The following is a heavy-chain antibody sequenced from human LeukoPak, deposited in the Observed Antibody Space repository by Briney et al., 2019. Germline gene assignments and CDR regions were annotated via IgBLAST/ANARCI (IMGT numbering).Heavy chain of an antibody. CDR1: GYTFTSYY. V-gene: IGHV1-46*01. CDR2: INCSGGST. D-gene: IGHD5-12*01. CDR3: ARGYGDHEFDY. J-gene: IGHJ4*02. Sequence: GASVKVSCKASGYTFTSYYMHWVRQAPGQGLEWMGIINCSGGSTSYTQKFQGRVTMTRDTSTSTVYMELSSLRSEDTAVYYCARGYGDHEFDYWGQGTLVTVSS.